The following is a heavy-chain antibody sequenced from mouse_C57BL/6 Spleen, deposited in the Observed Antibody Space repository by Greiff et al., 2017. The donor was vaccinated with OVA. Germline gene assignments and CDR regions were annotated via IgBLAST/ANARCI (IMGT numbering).Heavy chain of an antibody. CDR1: GYTFTDYY. D-gene: IGHD4-1*01. V-gene: IGHV1-76*01. CDR3: ARNRNCPNYDAMDY. Sequence: QVQLKESGAELVRPGASVKLSCKASGYTFTDYYINWVKQRPGQGLEWIARIYPGSGNTYYNEKFKGKATLTAEKSSSTAYMQLSSLTSEDSAVYYCARNRNCPNYDAMDYWGQGTSVTVSS. CDR2: IYPGSGNT. J-gene: IGHJ4*01.